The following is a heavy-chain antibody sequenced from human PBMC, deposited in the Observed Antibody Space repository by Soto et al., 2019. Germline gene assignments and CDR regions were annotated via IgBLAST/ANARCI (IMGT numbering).Heavy chain of an antibody. CDR3: ARLTAYGDLDY. V-gene: IGHV4-39*01. D-gene: IGHD4-17*01. Sequence: PSETLSLTCTVSGGSISSSSYYWGWIRQPPGKGLEWIGSIYYSGSTYYNPSLKSRVTISVDTSKNQFSLKLSSVTAADTAVYYCARLTAYGDLDYWGQGTLVTVSS. CDR1: GGSISSSSYY. J-gene: IGHJ4*02. CDR2: IYYSGST.